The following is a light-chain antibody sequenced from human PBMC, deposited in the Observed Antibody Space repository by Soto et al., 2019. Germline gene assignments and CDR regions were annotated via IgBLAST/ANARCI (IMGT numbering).Light chain of an antibody. J-gene: IGLJ3*02. CDR2: GNI. Sequence: QSVLTQPPAVSGAPGQRVTISCSGSSSNIGSHYDVHWHQQIPGKAPKLLIYGNINRPSGVPDRFSGSRSDTSASLAITGLQAEDEADYYCQSYDSGLSGVVFGGGTKLTVL. CDR1: SSNIGSHYD. CDR3: QSYDSGLSGVV. V-gene: IGLV1-40*01.